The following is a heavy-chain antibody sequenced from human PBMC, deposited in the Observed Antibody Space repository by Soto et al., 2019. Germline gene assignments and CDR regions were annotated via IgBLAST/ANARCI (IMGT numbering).Heavy chain of an antibody. CDR2: INHSGST. CDR3: ARGSWGYYDSSGYSAY. Sequence: QVQLQQWGAGLLKPSETLSLTCAVYGGSFSGYYWSWIRQPPGKGLEWIGEINHSGSTNYNPSLKTRVTKSVDTSKNQCSLELSSATTADTDVYYCARGSWGYYDSSGYSAYWGQGTLVTVSS. CDR1: GGSFSGYY. J-gene: IGHJ4*02. D-gene: IGHD3-22*01. V-gene: IGHV4-34*01.